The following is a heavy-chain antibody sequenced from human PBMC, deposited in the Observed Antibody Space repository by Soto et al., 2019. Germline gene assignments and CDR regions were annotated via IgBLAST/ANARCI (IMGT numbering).Heavy chain of an antibody. CDR2: INSDGSST. V-gene: IGHV3-74*01. Sequence: EVQLVESGGGLVQPGGSLRLSCAASGFTFSSYWMHWVRQAPGKGLVWVSRINSDGSSTSYADSVKGRFTISRDNAKDTLYRQMNSLRAEDTAVYYCASDLRGGYYYYYYMDVWGKGTTVTVSS. CDR1: GFTFSSYW. J-gene: IGHJ6*03. CDR3: ASDLRGGYYYYYYMDV. D-gene: IGHD3-16*01.